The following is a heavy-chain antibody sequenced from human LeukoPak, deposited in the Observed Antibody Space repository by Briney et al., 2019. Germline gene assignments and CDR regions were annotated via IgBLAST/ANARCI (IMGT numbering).Heavy chain of an antibody. CDR3: ARDFDIVATISEYGMDV. Sequence: SETLSLTCTVSGGSISSYYWSWIRQPAGKGLEWIGRIHTSGSTNYNPSLKSRVTMSVDTSKNQFSLKLSSVTAADTAVYYCARDFDIVATISEYGMDVWGQGTTVTVSS. V-gene: IGHV4-4*07. CDR2: IHTSGST. CDR1: GGSISSYY. D-gene: IGHD5-12*01. J-gene: IGHJ6*02.